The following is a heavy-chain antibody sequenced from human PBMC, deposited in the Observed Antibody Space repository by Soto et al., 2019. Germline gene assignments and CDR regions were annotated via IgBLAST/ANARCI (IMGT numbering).Heavy chain of an antibody. J-gene: IGHJ3*02. CDR2: IWYDGSNK. CDR1: GFTFSSYG. Sequence: QVQLVESGGGVVQPGRSPRLSCAASGFTFSSYGMHWVRQAPGKGLEWVAVIWYDGSNKYYADSVKGRFTISRDNSKNTLYLQMNSLRAEDTAVYYCARDRYQLLSYGTDDAFDIWGQGTMVTVSS. CDR3: ARDRYQLLSYGTDDAFDI. D-gene: IGHD2-2*01. V-gene: IGHV3-33*01.